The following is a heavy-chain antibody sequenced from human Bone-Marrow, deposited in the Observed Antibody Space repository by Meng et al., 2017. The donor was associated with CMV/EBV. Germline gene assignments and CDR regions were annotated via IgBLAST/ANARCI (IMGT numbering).Heavy chain of an antibody. CDR1: GHTFSDYY. J-gene: IGHJ4*02. CDR3: ATCTESYYDSRGSFWNF. V-gene: IGHV1-2*02. D-gene: IGHD3-22*01. Sequence: ASVKVSCKTSGHTFSDYYLHWVRQAPGQGLEWMGWVNPNSGGTIYAQKFQGRVTMTRDTSISTAYMELSGLRSDDTAVYYCATCTESYYDSRGSFWNFWGQRTLVTVSS. CDR2: VNPNSGGT.